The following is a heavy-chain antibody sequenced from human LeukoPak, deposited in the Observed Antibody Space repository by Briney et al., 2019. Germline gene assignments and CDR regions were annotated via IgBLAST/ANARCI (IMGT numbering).Heavy chain of an antibody. CDR2: IYSGGST. Sequence: GGSLRLSCAASGFTVSSNFMNWVRQAPGKGLEWVSVIYSGGSTYYADSVKGRFTISRDNSKNTLYLQMNSLRAEDTAVYYCARDGSYGSGSFDYWGQGTGVTVSS. V-gene: IGHV3-53*01. J-gene: IGHJ4*02. D-gene: IGHD3-10*01. CDR3: ARDGSYGSGSFDY. CDR1: GFTVSSNF.